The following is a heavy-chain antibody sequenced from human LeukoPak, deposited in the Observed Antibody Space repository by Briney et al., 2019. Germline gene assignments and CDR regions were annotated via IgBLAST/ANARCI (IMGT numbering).Heavy chain of an antibody. J-gene: IGHJ6*02. CDR2: INPNSGGT. Sequence: GASVTVSCKASGYTFTVYYMHWVRQAPGQGREWMGWINPNSGGTNYAQKFQGRVTMTRDTSISTAYMELSRPRSDDTAVYYCASDYGSRYYYGMDVWGQGTTVTVSS. CDR3: ASDYGSRYYYGMDV. CDR1: GYTFTVYY. V-gene: IGHV1-2*02. D-gene: IGHD3-10*01.